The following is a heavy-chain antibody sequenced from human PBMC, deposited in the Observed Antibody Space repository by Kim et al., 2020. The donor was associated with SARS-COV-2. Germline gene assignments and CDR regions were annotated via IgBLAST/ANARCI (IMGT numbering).Heavy chain of an antibody. J-gene: IGHJ4*02. CDR1: GFTFSTSE. Sequence: GGSLRLSCAASGFTFSTSEMNWLRQAPGKGLEWVAYIRSRSGSSIYYADSVRGRFXXXRDNAENSLCLQXXXXXVEDTAVYXCAXXXXYWGLGTLVTVSS. V-gene: IGHV3-48*03. CDR3: AXXXXY. CDR2: IRSRSGSSI.